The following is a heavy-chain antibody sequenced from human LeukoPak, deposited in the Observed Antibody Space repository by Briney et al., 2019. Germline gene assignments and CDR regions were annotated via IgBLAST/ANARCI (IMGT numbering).Heavy chain of an antibody. V-gene: IGHV3-30*18. J-gene: IGHJ5*02. CDR2: ISYDGSNK. D-gene: IGHD6-19*01. Sequence: GGSLRLSCAASGFTFSSYGMHWVRQAPGKGLEWVAVISYDGSNKYYADSVKGRFTISRDNSKNTLYLQMNSLRAEDTAVYYCAKDFRAVDRWFDPWGQGTLVTVSS. CDR3: AKDFRAVDRWFDP. CDR1: GFTFSSYG.